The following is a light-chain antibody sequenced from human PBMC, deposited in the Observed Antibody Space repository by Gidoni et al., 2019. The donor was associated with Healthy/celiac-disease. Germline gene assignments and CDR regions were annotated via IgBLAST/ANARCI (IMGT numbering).Light chain of an antibody. V-gene: IGKV3-11*01. CDR3: HQRSNWPPGWT. CDR2: DAS. Sequence: EIVLTQSPATLSLSPGERATLSCRASKSVSSYLAWYQQKPGQAPRLLIYDASNRATGIPARFSGSGSGTDFTLTISSLEPEDFAVYYCHQRSNWPPGWTFGQGTKVEIK. J-gene: IGKJ1*01. CDR1: KSVSSY.